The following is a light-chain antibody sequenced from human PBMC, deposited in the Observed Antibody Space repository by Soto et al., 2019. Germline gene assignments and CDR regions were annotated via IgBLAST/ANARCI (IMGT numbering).Light chain of an antibody. CDR3: CSYTGTSTWV. V-gene: IGLV2-23*01. Sequence: QSALTQPASVSGSPGQSITISCTGTSNDVGSYDLVSWYQQHPGKAPKVLIYEDTKRPSGVSNRFSGSKSGNTASLTISGLQAEDEADYYCCSYTGTSTWVFGGGTKLTVL. J-gene: IGLJ3*02. CDR1: SNDVGSYDL. CDR2: EDT.